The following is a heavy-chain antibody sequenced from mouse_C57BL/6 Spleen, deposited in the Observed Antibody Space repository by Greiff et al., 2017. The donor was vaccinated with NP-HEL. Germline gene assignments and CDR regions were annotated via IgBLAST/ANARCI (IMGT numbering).Heavy chain of an antibody. CDR1: GYTFTSYW. V-gene: IGHV1-64*01. CDR3: ARPGLGGFDY. J-gene: IGHJ2*01. Sequence: QVQLQQPGAELVKPGASVKLSCKASGYTFTSYWVHWVKQRPGQGLEWIGMIHPNSGSTNYNEKFKSKATLTVDKSSSTAYMQLSSLTSEDSAVYYCARPGLGGFDYWGQGTTLTVSS. CDR2: IHPNSGST. D-gene: IGHD4-1*01.